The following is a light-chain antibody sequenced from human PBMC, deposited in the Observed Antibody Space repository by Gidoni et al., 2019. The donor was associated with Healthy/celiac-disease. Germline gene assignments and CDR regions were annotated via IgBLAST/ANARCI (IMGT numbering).Light chain of an antibody. CDR2: DAS. V-gene: IGKV1-33*01. Sequence: DIQMTQSPSSLSASVGDRVTITCQASQDISNYLNWYQQKPGKAPKLLIYDASNLETGVPSRFSGSGSGTDFTFTISSLQPEDIATYYCQQYDKHQNTFGQGTKLEIK. CDR1: QDISNY. J-gene: IGKJ2*01. CDR3: QQYDKHQNT.